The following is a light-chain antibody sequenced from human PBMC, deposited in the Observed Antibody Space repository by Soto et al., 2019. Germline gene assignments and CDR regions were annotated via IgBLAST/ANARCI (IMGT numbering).Light chain of an antibody. CDR3: QQYSAWWT. CDR1: QSVSSY. J-gene: IGKJ1*01. V-gene: IGKV3-15*01. CDR2: DAS. Sequence: VSPGERATXSCRASQSVSSYLAWYQQKPGQAPRLLIYDASTRAPGIPARFSGSGSGTECTLTISRLQSEDFAVYYCQQYSAWWTFGQGTTVEIK.